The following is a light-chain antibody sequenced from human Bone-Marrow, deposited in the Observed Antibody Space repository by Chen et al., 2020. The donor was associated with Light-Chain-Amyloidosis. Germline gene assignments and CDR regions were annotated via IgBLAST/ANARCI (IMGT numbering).Light chain of an antibody. Sequence: SSLAPPPPGSWSPGQAIPISCPGTSSDVGGYDYVSWYQQHPGKAPKLMVYDVSNRPSGVSNRFSASESGNTASLTISGLQPEDEADYYCSSYTSSSPVFGGGTKLTVL. CDR3: SSYTSSSPV. CDR2: DVS. V-gene: IGLV2-14*01. CDR1: SSDVGGYDY. J-gene: IGLJ2*01.